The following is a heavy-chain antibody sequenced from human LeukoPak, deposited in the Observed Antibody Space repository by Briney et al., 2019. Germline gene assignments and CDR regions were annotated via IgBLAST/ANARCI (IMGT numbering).Heavy chain of an antibody. J-gene: IGHJ4*02. CDR2: ISYDGSNK. CDR1: GFTFSSYA. V-gene: IGHV3-30*04. CDR3: ARRTQPYYFDY. Sequence: PGGSLRLSCAASGFTFSSYAMHWVRQAPGKGLEWVAVISYDGSNKYYADSVKGRFIISRDNSKNTLYLQMNSLRAEDTAVYYCARRTQPYYFDYWGQGTLVTVSS. D-gene: IGHD6-13*01.